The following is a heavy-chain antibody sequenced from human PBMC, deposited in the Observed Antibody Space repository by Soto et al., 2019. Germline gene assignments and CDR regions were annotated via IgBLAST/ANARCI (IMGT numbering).Heavy chain of an antibody. J-gene: IGHJ1*01. CDR3: AREITTYSSGWYTDFQH. CDR2: ISYDGSNK. V-gene: IGHV3-30-3*01. D-gene: IGHD6-19*01. CDR1: EFTFSNYA. Sequence: QVQLVESGGGVVQPGRSLRLSCAASEFTFSNYAMHWVRQAPGKGLEWVAVISYDGSNKYYADSVRGRFTISRDNSKNTLYLQMNSLRAEDTAVYYCAREITTYSSGWYTDFQHWGQGTLVTVSS.